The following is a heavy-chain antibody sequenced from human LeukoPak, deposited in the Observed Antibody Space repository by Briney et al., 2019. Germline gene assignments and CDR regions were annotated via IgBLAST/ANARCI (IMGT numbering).Heavy chain of an antibody. CDR1: GGSFSGYY. CDR3: ARGQPRLRYFDY. J-gene: IGHJ4*02. D-gene: IGHD4-17*01. CDR2: INHSGST. Sequence: SETLSLTCAVYGGSFSGYYWSWIRQPPGKGLEWIGEINHSGSTNYNPSLKSRVTISVDTSKNQFSLKLSSVTAADTAVYYCARGQPRLRYFDYWGQGTLVTVSS. V-gene: IGHV4-34*01.